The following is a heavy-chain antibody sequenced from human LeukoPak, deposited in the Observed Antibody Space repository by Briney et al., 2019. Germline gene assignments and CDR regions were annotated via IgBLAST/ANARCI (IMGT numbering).Heavy chain of an antibody. CDR2: TSYSGST. J-gene: IGHJ4*01. CDR1: GGSISGSCCY. CDR3: SRTTGDSAIIAAH. Sequence: SETLSLTCTVSGGSISGSCCYWGWIRQTPGKDLEWIGSTSYSGSTHYNPSFKSRVTVSVDTSKNQFFLNLSSVTAADTAVYYCSRTTGDSAIIAAHWGQGTPVSVSS. D-gene: IGHD3-16*01. V-gene: IGHV4-39*01.